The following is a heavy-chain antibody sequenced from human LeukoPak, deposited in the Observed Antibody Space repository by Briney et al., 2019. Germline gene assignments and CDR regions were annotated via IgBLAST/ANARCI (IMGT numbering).Heavy chain of an antibody. J-gene: IGHJ4*02. CDR1: GFTFSSHS. CDR3: ARRIAVADNYFDY. D-gene: IGHD6-19*01. V-gene: IGHV3-21*01. CDR2: ISNSSSYI. Sequence: GGSLRLSCTASGFTFSSHSMNWVRQAPGKGLEWVSSISNSSSYIYYADSVKGRFTISRDNAKNSLYLQMNSLRAEDTGVYYCARRIAVADNYFDYWGQGTLVTVSS.